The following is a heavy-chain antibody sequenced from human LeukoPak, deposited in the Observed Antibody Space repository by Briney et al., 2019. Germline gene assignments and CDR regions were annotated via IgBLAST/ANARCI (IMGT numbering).Heavy chain of an antibody. D-gene: IGHD3-22*01. CDR1: GYSISSGYY. CDR2: IYHSGST. V-gene: IGHV4-38-2*02. CDR3: AREPYYYDSSGGNWFDP. J-gene: IGHJ5*02. Sequence: PSETLSLTCAVSGYSISSGYYWGWIRQPPGKGLEWIGSIYHSGSTYYNPSLKSRVTISVDTSKNQFSLKLSSVTAADTAVYYCAREPYYYDSSGGNWFDPWGQGTLVTVSS.